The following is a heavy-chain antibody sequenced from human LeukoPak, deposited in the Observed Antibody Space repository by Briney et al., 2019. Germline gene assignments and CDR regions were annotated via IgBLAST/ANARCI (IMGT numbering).Heavy chain of an antibody. J-gene: IGHJ4*02. CDR1: GFTFSNYG. V-gene: IGHV3-21*01. CDR2: ISSSSTYI. CDR3: ARDSPQYYFDY. Sequence: GGSLRLSCAASGFTFSNYGMQWVRQAPGKGLEWVSSISSSSTYIYYADSMKGRFTISRDNAKISLYLQMNSLNADDTAVYYCARDSPQYYFDYWGQGTLVTVSS.